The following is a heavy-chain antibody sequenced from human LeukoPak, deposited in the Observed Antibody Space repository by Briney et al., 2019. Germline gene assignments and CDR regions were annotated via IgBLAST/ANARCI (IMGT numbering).Heavy chain of an antibody. V-gene: IGHV5-51*01. CDR2: IYPGDSDT. D-gene: IGHD3-10*01. Sequence: PGESLKISCKGSGYSFVNHWIGWVRQMPGKGLEWMGIIYPGDSDTRYSPSFQGQVTISADKSISTAYLQWSSLKASDTAMYYCARSRITMVRGVIITEYYFDYWGQGTLVTVSS. J-gene: IGHJ4*02. CDR3: ARSRITMVRGVIITEYYFDY. CDR1: GYSFVNHW.